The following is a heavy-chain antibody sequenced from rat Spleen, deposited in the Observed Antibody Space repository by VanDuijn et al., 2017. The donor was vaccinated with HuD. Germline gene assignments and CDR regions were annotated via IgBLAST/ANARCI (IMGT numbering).Heavy chain of an antibody. J-gene: IGHJ4*01. CDR1: GYSITSSSR. Sequence: EVQLQESGPGLVKPSQSLSLTCSVTGYSITSSSRWSWIRKFPGNKLECMGYINTAGSTNYNPSLKSRISITRDTSKNLFFLQVNTVTTEDRATYYCARTHNPYFYVMDAWGQGASVTVSS. CDR3: ARTHNPYFYVMDA. V-gene: IGHV3-3*01. CDR2: INTAGST. D-gene: IGHD3-4*01.